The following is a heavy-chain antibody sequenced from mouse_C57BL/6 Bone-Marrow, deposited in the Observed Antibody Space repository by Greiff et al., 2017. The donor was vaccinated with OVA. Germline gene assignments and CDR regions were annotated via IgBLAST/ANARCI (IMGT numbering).Heavy chain of an antibody. CDR2: ISSGGSYT. V-gene: IGHV5-6*02. CDR3: ARRYFDV. Sequence: EVKLVESGGDLVKPGGSLKLSCAASGFTFSSYGMSWVRQTPDKRLEWVATISSGGSYTYYPDSVKGRFTISRDNAKNTLYLQMSSLKSEHTAMYYCARRYFDVWGTGTTVTVSS. J-gene: IGHJ1*03. CDR1: GFTFSSYG.